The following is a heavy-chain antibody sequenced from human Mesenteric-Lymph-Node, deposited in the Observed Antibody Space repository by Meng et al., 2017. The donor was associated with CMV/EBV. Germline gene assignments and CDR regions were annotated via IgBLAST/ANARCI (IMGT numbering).Heavy chain of an antibody. D-gene: IGHD3-10*01. Sequence: GGPLRLSCAASGFTFSSYWMHWVRQAPGKGLVWVSRINSDGSSTSYADSVKGRFTISRDNAKNTLYLQMNSLRAEDTAVYYCARESWGVYYYYGMDVWGQGTTVTVSS. CDR2: INSDGSST. CDR3: ARESWGVYYYYGMDV. V-gene: IGHV3-74*01. J-gene: IGHJ6*02. CDR1: GFTFSSYW.